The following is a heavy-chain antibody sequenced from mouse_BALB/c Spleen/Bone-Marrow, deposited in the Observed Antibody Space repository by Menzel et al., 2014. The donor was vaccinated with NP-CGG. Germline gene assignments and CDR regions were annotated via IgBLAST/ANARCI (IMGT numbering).Heavy chain of an antibody. CDR1: GYMFTSFW. V-gene: IGHV1-69*02. Sequence: QVQLKQSGAELVRPGASVKLSCKASGYMFTSFWMNWVKQRPGQGLEWIGNISPSDGYTNYNQKFKDKATLTVDKSSSAAYMLSSGPSSDDSVDYYCIRAYTMTTSAIDYWGQGTTLTVSS. D-gene: IGHD2-4*01. CDR2: ISPSDGYT. CDR3: IRAYTMTTSAIDY. J-gene: IGHJ2*01.